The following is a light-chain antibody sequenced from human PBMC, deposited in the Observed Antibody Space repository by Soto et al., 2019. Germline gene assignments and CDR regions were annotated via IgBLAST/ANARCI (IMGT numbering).Light chain of an antibody. V-gene: IGLV2-14*01. J-gene: IGLJ1*01. Sequence: QSVLTQPASVSGSPGQSITISCTGTSSDVGGYNYVSWYQHHPGKAPKLIIYEVTNRPSGVSNPFSGSKSGNTASLTISGLQPEDEADYYCSSYTTSNTRQIVFGTGTRSPS. CDR2: EVT. CDR3: SSYTTSNTRQIV. CDR1: SSDVGGYNY.